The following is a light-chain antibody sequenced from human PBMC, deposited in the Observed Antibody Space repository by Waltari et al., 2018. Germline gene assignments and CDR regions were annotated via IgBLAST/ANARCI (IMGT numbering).Light chain of an antibody. J-gene: IGLJ1*01. CDR2: SNN. CDR3: AAWDDTLNGYV. CDR1: SSNIGTNP. V-gene: IGLV1-44*01. Sequence: QSLLTQPPSTSGTPGQRVTISCSGSSSNIGTNPVNWYQHLPGTAPKLLIYSNNQRPSGVPGRFSGSKSGTSASLAISGLQSEDEADYYCAAWDDTLNGYVFGTGTKVTVL.